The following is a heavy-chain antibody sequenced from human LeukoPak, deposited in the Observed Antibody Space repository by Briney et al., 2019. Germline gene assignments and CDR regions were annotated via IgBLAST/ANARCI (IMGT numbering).Heavy chain of an antibody. Sequence: SETLSLTCTVSGGSISSGDYYWSWIRQPPGKGLEWIGYIYYNGSTYYNPSLKSRVTISVDTSKNQFSLKLSSVTAADTAVYYCARDGVTRWFDPWGQGTLVTVSS. CDR2: IYYNGST. D-gene: IGHD4-17*01. V-gene: IGHV4-30-4*01. J-gene: IGHJ5*02. CDR1: GGSISSGDYY. CDR3: ARDGVTRWFDP.